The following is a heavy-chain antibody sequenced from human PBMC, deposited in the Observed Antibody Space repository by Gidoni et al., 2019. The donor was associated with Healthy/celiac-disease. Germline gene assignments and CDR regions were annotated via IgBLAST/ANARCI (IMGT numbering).Heavy chain of an antibody. CDR1: VSTFSSYG. CDR3: AKDQRITIFGVVIG. J-gene: IGHJ4*02. Sequence: QVQLVESGGGVVQPGRSLRLSCADPVSTFSSYGMPWVRPAPGKGLEWVAVISYDGSNKYYAASVKGRFTISRDNSKNTLYLQMNSLRAEDTAVYYCAKDQRITIFGVVIGWGQGTLVTVSS. D-gene: IGHD3-3*01. CDR2: ISYDGSNK. V-gene: IGHV3-30*18.